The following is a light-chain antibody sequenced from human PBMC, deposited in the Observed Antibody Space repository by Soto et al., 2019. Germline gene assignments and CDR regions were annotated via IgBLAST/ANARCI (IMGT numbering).Light chain of an antibody. CDR3: SSYGGSNNVV. J-gene: IGLJ2*01. Sequence: QSALTQPPSASGSPGQSVTISCTGTSSDVGGYNYVSWYQQHPGKAPKLMIYEVSQRPSGVPVRFSGSKSANTASLTVSGLQAEDEADYYCSSYGGSNNVVFGGGTKLTVL. CDR1: SSDVGGYNY. V-gene: IGLV2-8*01. CDR2: EVS.